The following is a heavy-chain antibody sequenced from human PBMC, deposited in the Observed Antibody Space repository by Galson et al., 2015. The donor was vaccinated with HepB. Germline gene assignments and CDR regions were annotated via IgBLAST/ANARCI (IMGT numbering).Heavy chain of an antibody. J-gene: IGHJ5*02. Sequence: VQLQESGPGPVKSSETLSLTCTVSGGSVSSDLSYWGWIRQPQGKGLQWIGRIYHSGYPSSDPSINGRVTISVDTSKNHFSLTLTSVTAADTALYYCARVQRHADYVASWGQGALVSVSS. V-gene: IGHV4-39*07. CDR1: GGSVSSDLSY. CDR3: ARVQRHADYVAS. D-gene: IGHD4/OR15-4a*01. CDR2: IYHSGYP.